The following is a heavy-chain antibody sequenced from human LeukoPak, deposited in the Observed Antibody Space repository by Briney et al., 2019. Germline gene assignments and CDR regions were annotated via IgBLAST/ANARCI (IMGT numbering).Heavy chain of an antibody. Sequence: SVKVSCKASGGTFSSYAISWVRQAPGQGLEWMGGIIPIFGTVNYAQKFQGRVTITTDESTSTAYMELSSLRSEDTAVYYCAREYSSSSHPFSRYYYMDVWGKGTTVTVSS. CDR3: AREYSSSSHPFSRYYYMDV. CDR2: IIPIFGTV. D-gene: IGHD6-6*01. V-gene: IGHV1-69*05. J-gene: IGHJ6*03. CDR1: GGTFSSYA.